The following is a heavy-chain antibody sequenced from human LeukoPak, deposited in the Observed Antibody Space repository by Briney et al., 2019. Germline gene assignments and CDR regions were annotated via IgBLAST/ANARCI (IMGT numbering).Heavy chain of an antibody. CDR2: INPSGGST. Sequence: ASVKVSCKASGYTFTSYAMNWVRQAPGQGLEWMGVINPSGGSTSYAQKFQGRVTMTRDTSTSTVYMELSSLRSEDTAVYYCARVPRNYFDYWGQGTLVTVSS. J-gene: IGHJ4*02. V-gene: IGHV1-46*01. CDR1: GYTFTSYA. CDR3: ARVPRNYFDY.